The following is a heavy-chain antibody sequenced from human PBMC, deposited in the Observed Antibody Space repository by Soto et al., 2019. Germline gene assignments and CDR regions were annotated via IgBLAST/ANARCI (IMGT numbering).Heavy chain of an antibody. J-gene: IGHJ5*02. CDR2: IIPMFNTA. CDR3: AREPSPYCSSTSCYSWFHP. V-gene: IGHV1-69*01. CDR1: GGTFSSYA. D-gene: IGHD2-2*01. Sequence: QVQLVQSGAEVKKPGSSVKVSCKASGGTFSSYAISWVRQAPGQGLEWMGGIIPMFNTAKYAQRFQGRVTITADESTSTAYMELSSLRSEDTAVYYCAREPSPYCSSTSCYSWFHPWGQGTLVTVSS.